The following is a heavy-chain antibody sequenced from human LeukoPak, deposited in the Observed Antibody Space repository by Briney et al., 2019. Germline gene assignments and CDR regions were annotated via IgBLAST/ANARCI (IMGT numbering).Heavy chain of an antibody. D-gene: IGHD2-15*01. V-gene: IGHV4-59*01. J-gene: IGHJ4*02. Sequence: SETLSLTCTVSGDSISSYYWSWIRQPPGKGLEWIGYIYDSGNTKYNPSLKRRVTISVDTSKNQFSLKLSSVTAADTAVYYCARGKYCSGGTCYTPRYYFDYWGQGTLVTVSS. CDR2: IYDSGNT. CDR3: ARGKYCSGGTCYTPRYYFDY. CDR1: GDSISSYY.